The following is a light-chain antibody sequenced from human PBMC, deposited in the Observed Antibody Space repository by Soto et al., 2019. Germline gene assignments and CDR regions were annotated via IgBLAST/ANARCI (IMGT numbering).Light chain of an antibody. V-gene: IGLV2-23*01. CDR3: CSYAGSSTYV. J-gene: IGLJ1*01. Sequence: QSVLTQPASVSGSPGQSITISCTGTSSDVGGYNLVSWYQQHPGKAPKVMIYEGSKRPSGVSNRFSGSKSGNTASLTISGPQAEDEADYYCCSYAGSSTYVFGTGTKV. CDR2: EGS. CDR1: SSDVGGYNL.